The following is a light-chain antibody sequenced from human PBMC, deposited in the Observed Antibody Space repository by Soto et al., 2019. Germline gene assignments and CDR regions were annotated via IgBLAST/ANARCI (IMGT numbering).Light chain of an antibody. CDR3: QQYGTSPWA. CDR1: RSSSGN. CDR2: GAS. J-gene: IGKJ1*01. V-gene: IGKV3-15*01. Sequence: EIVMTQFPATLSVSQGVRATLSCMANRSSSGNLAWYQQIPGQAPRLLIYGASTRATSFPARFSGSGSGTDFTLTISSLESEDFAVYYCQQYGTSPWAFGQGTKVDIK.